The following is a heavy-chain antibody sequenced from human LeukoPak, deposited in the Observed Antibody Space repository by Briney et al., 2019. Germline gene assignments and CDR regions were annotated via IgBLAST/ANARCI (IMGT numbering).Heavy chain of an antibody. V-gene: IGHV7-4-1*02. D-gene: IGHD6-13*01. Sequence: ASVKVSCKASGYTFTSYAMNWVRQAPGQGLEWMGWINTNTGNPTYAQGFTRRFVFSLDTSVSTAYLQISSLKAEDTAVYYCARHSSPQIRNAFDIWGQGTMVTVSS. CDR1: GYTFTSYA. CDR2: INTNTGNP. CDR3: ARHSSPQIRNAFDI. J-gene: IGHJ3*02.